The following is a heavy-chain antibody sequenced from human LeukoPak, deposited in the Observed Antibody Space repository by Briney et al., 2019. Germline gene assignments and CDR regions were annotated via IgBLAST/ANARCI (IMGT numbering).Heavy chain of an antibody. J-gene: IGHJ6*03. CDR2: ISSSGSTI. CDR3: ARAVRPNYYYYYYMDV. Sequence: SGGSLRLSCAASGFTFSSYWMSWVRQAPGKGLEWVSYISSSGSTIYYADSVKGRFTISRDNAKNSLYLQMNSLRAEDTAVYYCARAVRPNYYYYYYMDVWGKGTTVTVSS. D-gene: IGHD2-8*01. V-gene: IGHV3-48*04. CDR1: GFTFSSYW.